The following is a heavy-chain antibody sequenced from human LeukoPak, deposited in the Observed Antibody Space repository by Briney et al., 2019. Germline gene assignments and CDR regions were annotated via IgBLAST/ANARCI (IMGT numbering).Heavy chain of an antibody. CDR2: ISADGETP. CDR1: GFSVSSFG. V-gene: IGHV3-23*01. J-gene: IGHJ4*02. Sequence: GESLRLSCAVSGFSVSSFGMSWVRQAPGKGLEWISAISADGETPYYADSVKGRFIISRDNSKNTLYLQLSSLRAEDTAVYHCAQGYSSGWYRYWGQGSLVSVSS. D-gene: IGHD6-19*01. CDR3: AQGYSSGWYRY.